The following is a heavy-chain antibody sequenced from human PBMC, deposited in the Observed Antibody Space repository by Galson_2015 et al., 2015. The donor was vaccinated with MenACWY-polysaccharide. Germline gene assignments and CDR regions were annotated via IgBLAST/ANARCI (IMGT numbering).Heavy chain of an antibody. CDR1: GFTFSSYW. V-gene: IGHV3-7*01. D-gene: IGHD3-16*01. CDR3: ARFSQSAWGYLDY. CDR2: IKQDGSEK. Sequence: SLRLSCAASGFTFSSYWMSWVRQAPGKGLEWVANIKQDGSEKYYVDSVKGRFTISRDNAKNSLYLQMNSLRAEDTAVYYCARFSQSAWGYLDYWGQGTLVTVSS. J-gene: IGHJ4*02.